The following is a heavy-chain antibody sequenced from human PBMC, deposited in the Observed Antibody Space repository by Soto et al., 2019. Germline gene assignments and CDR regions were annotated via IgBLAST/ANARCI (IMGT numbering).Heavy chain of an antibody. CDR1: GGTFSSYA. CDR3: ARGPYCGGDCYLSYFDY. CDR2: IIPTFGTA. Sequence: QVQLVQSGAEVKKPGSSVKVSCRASGGTFSSYAISWVRQAPGQGLDGMGGIIPTFGTANYAQKFQGRVTITADESTSTAYMELSSLRSEDTAVYYCARGPYCGGDCYLSYFDYWGQGTLVTVSS. D-gene: IGHD2-21*02. V-gene: IGHV1-69*12. J-gene: IGHJ4*02.